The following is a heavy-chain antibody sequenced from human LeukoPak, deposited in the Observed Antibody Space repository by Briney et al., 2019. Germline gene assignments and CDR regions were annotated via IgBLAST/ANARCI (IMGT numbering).Heavy chain of an antibody. CDR1: GFTFSSYS. J-gene: IGHJ3*02. V-gene: IGHV3-21*01. D-gene: IGHD3-10*01. CDR3: AKDQKGVLLWFGELSTGAFDI. Sequence: GGSLRLSCAASGFTFSSYSMNWVRQAPGKGLEWVSSISSSSSYIYYADSVKGRFTISRDNAKNSLYLQMNSLRAEDTAVYYCAKDQKGVLLWFGELSTGAFDIWGQGTMVTVSS. CDR2: ISSSSSYI.